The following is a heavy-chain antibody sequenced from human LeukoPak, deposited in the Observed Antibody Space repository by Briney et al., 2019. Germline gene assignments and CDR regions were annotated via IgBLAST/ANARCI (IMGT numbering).Heavy chain of an antibody. CDR2: ISPGGGPT. V-gene: IGHV3-23*01. CDR1: GFPFSSHG. CDR3: AKDGAWLRFDD. J-gene: IGHJ4*02. D-gene: IGHD3-22*01. Sequence: GGSLRLSCAGSGFPFSSHGMNWVRQAPGKGLEWVPGISPGGGPTYYADSVKGRFTISRDDPKNTLYLQMENLRAEDTAVYYCAKDGAWLRFDDWGQGILVTVSS.